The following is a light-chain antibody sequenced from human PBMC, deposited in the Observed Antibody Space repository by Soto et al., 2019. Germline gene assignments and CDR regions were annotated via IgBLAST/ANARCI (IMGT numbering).Light chain of an antibody. J-gene: IGKJ1*01. V-gene: IGKV3-15*01. Sequence: EIVMTQSPGRFCLSXWEGATLSXXASQSVSSNLAWYQQKPGQAPRLLIYGASTRATGIPARFSGSGSGTEFTLTISSLQSEDFAVYYCQQYNNWPRTFGQGTKVDIK. CDR3: QQYNNWPRT. CDR2: GAS. CDR1: QSVSSN.